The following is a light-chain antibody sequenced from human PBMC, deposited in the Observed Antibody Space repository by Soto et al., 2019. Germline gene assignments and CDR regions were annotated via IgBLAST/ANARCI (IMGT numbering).Light chain of an antibody. CDR3: QQCTTDWT. Sequence: CLISKRVGRWLSWYQQKPGKAPKLLIYKASSLERGVPSRFSGSGSTTDVTLTRTRQPPEDSLTYYYQQCTTDWTCGQGTKVDIK. V-gene: IGKV1-5*03. CDR2: KAS. J-gene: IGKJ1*01. CDR1: KRVGRW.